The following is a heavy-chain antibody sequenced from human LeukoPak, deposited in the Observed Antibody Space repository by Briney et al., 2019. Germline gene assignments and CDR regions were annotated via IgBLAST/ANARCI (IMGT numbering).Heavy chain of an antibody. V-gene: IGHV4-59*12. CDR2: IYYSGST. Sequence: PSETLSLTCTVSGGSISSYYWSWIRQPPGKGLEWIGYIYYSGSTNYNPSLKSRVTISVDTSKNQFSLKLSSVTAADTAVYYCASWGMVRGVPLDAFDIWGQGTMVTVSS. J-gene: IGHJ3*02. CDR1: GGSISSYY. CDR3: ASWGMVRGVPLDAFDI. D-gene: IGHD3-10*01.